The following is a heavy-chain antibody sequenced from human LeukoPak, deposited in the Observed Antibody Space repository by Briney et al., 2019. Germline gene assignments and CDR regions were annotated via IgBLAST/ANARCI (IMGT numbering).Heavy chain of an antibody. V-gene: IGHV1-2*02. Sequence: GASVKVSCKASGYSFTSHYMHWVRQAPGQGLEWMGWINPNSGGSNSAQKFQGRVTMTRDTSISTAYMELSRLRSDDTAVYYCAREIVGGSGRDNWFDPWGQGTLVTVSS. CDR2: INPNSGGS. D-gene: IGHD3-10*01. J-gene: IGHJ5*02. CDR1: GYSFTSHY. CDR3: AREIVGGSGRDNWFDP.